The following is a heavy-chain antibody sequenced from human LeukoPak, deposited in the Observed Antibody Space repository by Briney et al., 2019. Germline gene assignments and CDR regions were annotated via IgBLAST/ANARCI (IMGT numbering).Heavy chain of an antibody. CDR2: LQSGGTT. V-gene: IGHV3-74*01. J-gene: IGHJ4*02. CDR3: ARDGSYKFDY. D-gene: IGHD1-26*01. CDR1: GFSFSTSW. Sequence: GGSLRLSCAASGFSFSTSWMHWVRQTPGKGLVWVARLQSGGTTIYADSVKGRFTISRDNAKNTLYLQMNSLRAEDTAFYYCARDGSYKFDYWGQGTLVTVSS.